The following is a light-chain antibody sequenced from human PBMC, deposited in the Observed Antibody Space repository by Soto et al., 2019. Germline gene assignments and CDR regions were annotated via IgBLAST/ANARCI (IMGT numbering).Light chain of an antibody. J-gene: IGKJ5*01. V-gene: IGKV1-27*01. CDR1: QGIINY. Sequence: DIQMTQSPSSLSASVGDRVTITCRASQGIINYLAWYQQKPGKAPKLLIYAASTLQPGVPSRFSGSGSGTYFTLTINSLHPDDTATYFCQNYDSAPITFGQGTRLEIK. CDR3: QNYDSAPIT. CDR2: AAS.